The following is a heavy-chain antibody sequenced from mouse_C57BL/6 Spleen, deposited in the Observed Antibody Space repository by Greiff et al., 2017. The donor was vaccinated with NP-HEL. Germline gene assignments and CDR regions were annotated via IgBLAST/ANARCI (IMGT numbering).Heavy chain of an antibody. V-gene: IGHV5-17*01. J-gene: IGHJ4*01. CDR1: GFTFSDYG. D-gene: IGHD1-1*01. CDR3: ARGYPYYGSSYGYAMDY. CDR2: ISSGSSTI. Sequence: EVQLVESGGGLVKPGGSLKLSCAASGFTFSDYGMHWVRQAPEKGLEWVAYISSGSSTIYYADTVKGRFTISRDNAKNTLFLQMTSLRSEDTAMYDCARGYPYYGSSYGYAMDYWGQGTSVTVSS.